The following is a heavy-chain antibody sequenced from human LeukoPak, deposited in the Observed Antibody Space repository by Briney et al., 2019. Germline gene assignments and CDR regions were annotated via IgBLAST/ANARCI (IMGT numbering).Heavy chain of an antibody. CDR1: GDSTRNSNHY. CDR3: MRHEEEDGHNVKPFDS. Sequence: PSETLSLTCSVSGDSTRNSNHYWGWVRQPPGKGLEWLGTIYYNRNTYYSPSLWGRITIYVDTSKNEFSLSLTPVTTADTAVYFCMRHEEEDGHNVKPFDSWGQGTLLTVSP. D-gene: IGHD5-24*01. V-gene: IGHV4-39*01. J-gene: IGHJ4*02. CDR2: IYYNRNT.